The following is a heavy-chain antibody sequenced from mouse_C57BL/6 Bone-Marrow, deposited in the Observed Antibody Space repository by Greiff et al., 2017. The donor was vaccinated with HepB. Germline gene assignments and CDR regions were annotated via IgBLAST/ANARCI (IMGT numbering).Heavy chain of an antibody. J-gene: IGHJ3*01. CDR1: EYEFPSHD. V-gene: IGHV5-2*01. Sequence: EVMLVKSGGGLVQPGESLKLSCESNEYEFPSHDMSWVRQTPEKRLELVAAINSDGGSTYYPDTMERRFIISRDNTKKTRYLQMSSLRSEDTALYYCARPFLTSAWFAYWGQGTLVTVSA. D-gene: IGHD1-1*01. CDR3: ARPFLTSAWFAY. CDR2: INSDGGST.